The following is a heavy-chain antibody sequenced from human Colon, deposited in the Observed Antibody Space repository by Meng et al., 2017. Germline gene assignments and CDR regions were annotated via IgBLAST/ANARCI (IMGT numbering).Heavy chain of an antibody. D-gene: IGHD6-19*01. CDR2: MFHSGTT. Sequence: VQVQGSGPGLVRPSETLSLTCNVSGGSVSSGSTYWSWIRQPPGKGLEWIGYMFHSGTTKYNPSLKSRVSMSVDTTKNQFYLKLTSVTVADTAVFYCARLIAGWPFYFDYWGQGILVTVSS. CDR1: GGSVSSGSTY. J-gene: IGHJ4*02. V-gene: IGHV4-61*01. CDR3: ARLIAGWPFYFDY.